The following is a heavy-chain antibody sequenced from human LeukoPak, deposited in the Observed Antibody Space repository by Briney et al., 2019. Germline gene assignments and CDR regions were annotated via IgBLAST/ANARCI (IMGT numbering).Heavy chain of an antibody. Sequence: SETLSLTCTVYGGSISSSSYYWGWIRQPPGKGLEWIGEINHSGSTNYNPSLKSRVTISVDTSKNQFSLKLSSVTAADTAVYYCARDGGYSYGPHDYWGQGTLVTVSS. CDR3: ARDGGYSYGPHDY. J-gene: IGHJ4*02. CDR2: INHSGST. CDR1: GGSISSSSYY. V-gene: IGHV4-39*07. D-gene: IGHD5-18*01.